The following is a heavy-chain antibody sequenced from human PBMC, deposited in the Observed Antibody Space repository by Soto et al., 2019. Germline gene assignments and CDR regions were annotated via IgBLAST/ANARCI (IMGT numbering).Heavy chain of an antibody. CDR1: GFIFSSYW. CDR2: IKQGGSEK. V-gene: IGHV3-7*01. CDR3: AREGRESSGFDY. D-gene: IGHD3-22*01. Sequence: GGSLRLSCAASGFIFSSYWVTWVRQAPGKGLEWVANIKQGGSEKHYVDSVKGRFTISRDDAKNSVYLQIDNLRAEDTALYYCAREGRESSGFDYWGQETQVTVSS. J-gene: IGHJ4*02.